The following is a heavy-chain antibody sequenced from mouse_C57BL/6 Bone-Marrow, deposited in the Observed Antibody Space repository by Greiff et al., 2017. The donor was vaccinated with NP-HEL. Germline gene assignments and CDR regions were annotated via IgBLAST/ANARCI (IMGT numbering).Heavy chain of an antibody. Sequence: QVQLQQPGAELVRPGSSVKLSCKASGYTFTSYWMHWVKQRPIQGLEWIGNIDPSDSDTHYNQKFKDKATLTVDKSSSTAYMQLSSLTSEDSAVYYCARGGLYYRLDYWGQGTTLTVSS. CDR1: GYTFTSYW. V-gene: IGHV1-52*01. D-gene: IGHD1-1*01. J-gene: IGHJ2*01. CDR3: ARGGLYYRLDY. CDR2: IDPSDSDT.